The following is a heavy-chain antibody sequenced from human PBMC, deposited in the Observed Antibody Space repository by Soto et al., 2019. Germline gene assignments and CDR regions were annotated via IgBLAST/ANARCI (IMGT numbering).Heavy chain of an antibody. CDR2: FYHGVGA. CDR1: GVSISSSDC. Sequence: QVQLQESGPRLVKPSGTLSLTCAVSGVSISSSDCWTWVRQPPGKWLEWLRAFYHGVGANYNPSLKSRGSISLDTSKTQFSLRLTSGTPADTAVYYCARRAVGQFLELGFDPWGQGTLVTVSS. J-gene: IGHJ5*02. CDR3: ARRAVGQFLELGFDP. D-gene: IGHD3-3*01. V-gene: IGHV4-4*02.